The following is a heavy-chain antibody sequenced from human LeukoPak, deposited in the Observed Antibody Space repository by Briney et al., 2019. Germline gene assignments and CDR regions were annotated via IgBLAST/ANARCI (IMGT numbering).Heavy chain of an antibody. D-gene: IGHD3-10*01. Sequence: ASVKVSCKASGYTFTGYYMHWVRQAPGQGLEWMGGFDPEDGETIYAQKFQGRVTMTEDTSTDTAYMELSSLRSEDTAVYYCATVMYYGSGSYYIDYWGQGTLVTVSS. CDR1: GYTFTGYY. CDR2: FDPEDGET. V-gene: IGHV1-24*01. CDR3: ATVMYYGSGSYYIDY. J-gene: IGHJ4*02.